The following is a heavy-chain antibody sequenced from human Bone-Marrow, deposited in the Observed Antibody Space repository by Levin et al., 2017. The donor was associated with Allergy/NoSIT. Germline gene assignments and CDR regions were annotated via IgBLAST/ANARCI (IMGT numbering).Heavy chain of an antibody. CDR1: GFTFSSYW. V-gene: IGHV3-74*01. CDR2: INSDGSST. J-gene: IGHJ3*02. D-gene: IGHD6-13*01. Sequence: GGSLRLSCAASGFTFSSYWMHWVRQAPGKGLVWVSRINSDGSSTSYADSVKGRFTISRDNAKNTLYLQMNSLRAEDTAVYYCARQYGEQQLVVGEAFDIWGQGTMVTVSS. CDR3: ARQYGEQQLVVGEAFDI.